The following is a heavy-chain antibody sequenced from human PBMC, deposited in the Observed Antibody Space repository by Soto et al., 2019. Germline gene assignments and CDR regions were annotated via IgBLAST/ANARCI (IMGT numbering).Heavy chain of an antibody. V-gene: IGHV1-3*01. J-gene: IGHJ5*02. D-gene: IGHD2-2*01. CDR1: GYTFTSYA. CDR3: ARALWGPAGHINWFDP. CDR2: INAGNGNT. Sequence: ASVKVSCKASGYTFTSYAMHWVRQAPGQRLEWMGWINAGNGNTKYSQKFQGRVTITRDTSASTAYMELSSVTAADTAVYYCARALWGPAGHINWFDPWGQGTLVTVSS.